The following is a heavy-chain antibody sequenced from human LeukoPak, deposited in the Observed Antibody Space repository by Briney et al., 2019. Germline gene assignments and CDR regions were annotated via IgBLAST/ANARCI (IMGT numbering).Heavy chain of an antibody. J-gene: IGHJ4*02. D-gene: IGHD4-23*01. Sequence: SETLSLTCTVSGGSFSSYYWTWIRQPAGEGLEWIGRIYTSGSTNYNPSLRSRVTMSVDTSKNQFSLKLISVTAADTAVYYCARDPFCGGNSYFDYWGQGTLVTVSS. CDR2: IYTSGST. V-gene: IGHV4-4*07. CDR1: GGSFSSYY. CDR3: ARDPFCGGNSYFDY.